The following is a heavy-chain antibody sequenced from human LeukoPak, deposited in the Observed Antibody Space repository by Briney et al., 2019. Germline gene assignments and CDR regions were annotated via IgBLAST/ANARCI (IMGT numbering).Heavy chain of an antibody. J-gene: IGHJ5*02. CDR2: INPNSGGT. Sequence: ASVKVSCKASGFTFTAYHMHWVRQAPGQGLEWMGWINPNSGGTNYAQKFQGRVTMTRDTSISTAYMELSRLRSDDTAVYYCARDIVVVPAAMLGVDEENWFDPWGQGTLVTVSS. D-gene: IGHD2-2*01. CDR1: GFTFTAYH. V-gene: IGHV1-2*02. CDR3: ARDIVVVPAAMLGVDEENWFDP.